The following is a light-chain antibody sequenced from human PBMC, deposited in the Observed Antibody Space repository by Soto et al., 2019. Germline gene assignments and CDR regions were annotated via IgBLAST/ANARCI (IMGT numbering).Light chain of an antibody. CDR2: DAS. CDR1: QSVSSY. Sequence: EIVLTQSPATLSLSPGERATLSCRASQSVSSYLAWYQQKPGQAPRLLIYDASNSATGIPARFSGSGSGTXXXXXISSLEPEDFAVYYCQQRSNGGTFGQGTKVEIK. V-gene: IGKV3-11*01. J-gene: IGKJ1*01. CDR3: QQRSNGGT.